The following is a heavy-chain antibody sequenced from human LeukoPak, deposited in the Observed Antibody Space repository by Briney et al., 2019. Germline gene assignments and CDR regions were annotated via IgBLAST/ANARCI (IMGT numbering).Heavy chain of an antibody. CDR2: ISYDGNNK. CDR3: ARGGIPTGPYYYFYYMDV. CDR1: GFTFSRNV. V-gene: IGHV3-30*01. D-gene: IGHD3-10*01. Sequence: GGSLRLSCAASGFTFSRNVMHWVRQAPGKGLEWVALISYDGNNKFYADSVKGRFTISRDNSGNTLYLQMNSLRGEDAAVYSCARGGIPTGPYYYFYYMDVWGKGTAVTVSS. J-gene: IGHJ6*03.